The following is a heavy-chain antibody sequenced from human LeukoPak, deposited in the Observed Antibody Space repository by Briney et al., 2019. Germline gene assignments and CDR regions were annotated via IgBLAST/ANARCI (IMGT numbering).Heavy chain of an antibody. CDR3: SRNLVGATIFWFGY. D-gene: IGHD1-26*01. V-gene: IGHV4-39*01. J-gene: IGHJ4*02. CDR1: GGSISSSSYY. CDR2: IYYSGST. Sequence: SETLSLTCTVSGGSISSSSYYWGWIRQPPGKGLEWIGSIYYSGSTYYNPSLKSRVTISVDTSKNQFSLKLSSVTAADTAVYYCSRNLVGATIFWFGYWGQGTLVTVSS.